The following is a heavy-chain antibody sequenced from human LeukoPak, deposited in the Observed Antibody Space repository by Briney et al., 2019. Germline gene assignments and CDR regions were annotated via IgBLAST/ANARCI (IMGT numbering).Heavy chain of an antibody. CDR3: AKDRGGFTHYFDF. D-gene: IGHD3-10*01. J-gene: IGHJ4*02. CDR2: ISSSTSTI. Sequence: PGGSLRLSCTASGFTFSSYSMNWVRQAPGKGLEWVSYISSSTSTIYYTDSVKGRFTISRDNAKNSLYLQMDSLRAEDTAVYYCAKDRGGFTHYFDFLGQGILVTVSS. V-gene: IGHV3-48*01. CDR1: GFTFSSYS.